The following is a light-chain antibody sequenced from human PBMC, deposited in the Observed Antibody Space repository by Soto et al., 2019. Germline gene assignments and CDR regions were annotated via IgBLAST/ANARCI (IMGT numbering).Light chain of an antibody. J-gene: IGKJ4*02. CDR2: GAS. CDR1: QSVSSN. CDR3: QQYYNWLR. Sequence: EIVMTQSPATLSLSPGERATLSCRASQSVSSNFAWYQHKPGQAPRLLIFGASTRATGIPARFSGSGSGTEFTLTISSLQSEDFAVYYCQQYYNWLRFGGGTKVEIK. V-gene: IGKV3-15*01.